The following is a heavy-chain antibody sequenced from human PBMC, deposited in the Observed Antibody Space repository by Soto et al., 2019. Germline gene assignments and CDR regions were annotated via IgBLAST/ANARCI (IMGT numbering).Heavy chain of an antibody. D-gene: IGHD3-3*01. J-gene: IGHJ5*02. CDR1: GGSFSGYY. CDR3: ARGIRTIFRPPDNWFDP. CDR2: INHSGST. Sequence: TSETLSLTCAVYGGSFSGYYWSWIRQPPGKGLEWIGEINHSGSTNYNPSLKSRVTISVDTSKNQFSLKLSSVTAADTAVYYCARGIRTIFRPPDNWFDPWGQGTLVTVSS. V-gene: IGHV4-34*01.